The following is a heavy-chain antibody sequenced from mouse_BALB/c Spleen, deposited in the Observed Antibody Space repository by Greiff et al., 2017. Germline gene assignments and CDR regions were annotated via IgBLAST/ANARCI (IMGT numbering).Heavy chain of an antibody. CDR2: IDPETGGT. D-gene: IGHD1-1*01. CDR3: TRSFYYYGSSWFAY. CDR1: GYTFTDYE. J-gene: IGHJ3*01. V-gene: IGHV1-15*01. Sequence: VQLQQSGAELVRPGASVTLSCKASGYTFTDYEMHWVKQTPVHGLEWIGAIDPETGGTAYNQKFKGKATLTADKSSSTAYMELRSLTSEDSAVYYCTRSFYYYGSSWFAYWGQGTLVTVSA.